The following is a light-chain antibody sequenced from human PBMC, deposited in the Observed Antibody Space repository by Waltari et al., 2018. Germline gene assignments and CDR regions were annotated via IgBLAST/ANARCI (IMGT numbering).Light chain of an antibody. J-gene: IGLJ3*02. Sequence: QPALTQPAPVSGSPGHSITISCTGTTSYVGGDNYVSWYQQHPAKAPKHMIYDGSNRTSGRFNRFSGCKSGNPATLSIDGLQEEDEADYYCSTYSSSNAWVFGGGTKLTVL. CDR2: DGS. CDR3: STYSSSNAWV. CDR1: TSYVGGDNY. V-gene: IGLV2-14*03.